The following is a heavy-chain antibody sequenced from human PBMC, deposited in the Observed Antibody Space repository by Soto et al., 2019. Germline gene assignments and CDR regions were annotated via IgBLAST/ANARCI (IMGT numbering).Heavy chain of an antibody. V-gene: IGHV4-59*01. CDR3: ARGTTGTSYFFDY. CDR2: IYFSGGT. J-gene: IGHJ4*02. D-gene: IGHD2-8*02. Sequence: PSETLSLTCTVSCGSISNYYWSWIRQPPGKGLEWIGYIYFSGGTNYNPSLKSRVTISIDTSKNQFSLKLTSVTAADTAVYYCARGTTGTSYFFDYWGQGTLVTVSS. CDR1: CGSISNYY.